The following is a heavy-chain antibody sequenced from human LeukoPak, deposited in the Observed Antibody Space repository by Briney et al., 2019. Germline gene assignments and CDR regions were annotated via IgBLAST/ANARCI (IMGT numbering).Heavy chain of an antibody. Sequence: GASVKVSCKASGYTFTSYDINWVRQATGQGLEWMGWMNPNSGNTGYAQKFQGRVTMTRNTSISTAYMELSSLRSEDTAVYYCARGLRYSSGWYYGYWGQGTLVTVSS. V-gene: IGHV1-8*01. CDR2: MNPNSGNT. J-gene: IGHJ4*02. D-gene: IGHD6-19*01. CDR3: ARGLRYSSGWYYGY. CDR1: GYTFTSYD.